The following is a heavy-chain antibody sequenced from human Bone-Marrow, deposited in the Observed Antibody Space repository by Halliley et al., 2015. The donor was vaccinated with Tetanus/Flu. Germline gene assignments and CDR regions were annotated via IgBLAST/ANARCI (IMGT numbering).Heavy chain of an antibody. CDR3: ARPSTVTPFDY. CDR2: SDSDGRST. J-gene: IGHJ4*02. V-gene: IGHV3-74*01. Sequence: WVSRSDSDGRSTNYADSVKGRFTISRDNAKNTVYLQMNSLRAEDTAIYYCARPSTVTPFDYWGQGTLVTVSS. D-gene: IGHD4-17*01.